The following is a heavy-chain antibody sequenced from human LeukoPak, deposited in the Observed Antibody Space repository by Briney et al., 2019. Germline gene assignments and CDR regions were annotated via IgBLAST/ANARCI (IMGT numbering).Heavy chain of an antibody. V-gene: IGHV4-59*01. J-gene: IGHJ5*02. CDR2: IYNSGST. D-gene: IGHD3-10*01. Sequence: SETLSLTCTVSGGSISNYYWSWIRQPPGKGLEWSGLEWIGYIYNSGSTNYNPSLKSRVTMSVDTSKNQFSLKLSSVTAADTAVYYCAREEDGSGSYYNHWFDPWGQGTLVTVSS. CDR1: GGSISNYY. CDR3: AREEDGSGSYYNHWFDP.